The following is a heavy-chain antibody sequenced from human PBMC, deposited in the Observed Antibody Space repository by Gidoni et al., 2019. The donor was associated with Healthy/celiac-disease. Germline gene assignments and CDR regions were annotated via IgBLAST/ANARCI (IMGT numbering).Heavy chain of an antibody. CDR2: IIPILGIA. CDR1: GGTFSSYP. V-gene: IGHV1-69*02. J-gene: IGHJ3*02. D-gene: IGHD1-26*01. CDR3: ARNVEWESIPHAFDI. Sequence: EVKKPGSSVKVSCKASGGTFSSYPISWVRQAPGQGLEWMGRIIPILGIANYAQKFQGRVTITADKSTSTAYMELSSLRSEDTAVYYCARNVEWESIPHAFDIWGQGTMVTVSS.